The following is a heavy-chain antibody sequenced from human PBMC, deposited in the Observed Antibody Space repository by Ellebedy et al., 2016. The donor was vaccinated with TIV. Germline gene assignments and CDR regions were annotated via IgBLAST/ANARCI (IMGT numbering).Heavy chain of an antibody. Sequence: PGGSLRLSCAASGFTVSSNYMTWVHQAPGKGLEWISVIYSGSLAFYADPAKGRFTISRDNSKNTLYLQMDSLRVEDTAVYYCARDDSSGYYTNWGQGALVTVSS. D-gene: IGHD3-22*01. V-gene: IGHV3-66*01. CDR1: GFTVSSNY. CDR2: IYSGSLA. CDR3: ARDDSSGYYTN. J-gene: IGHJ4*02.